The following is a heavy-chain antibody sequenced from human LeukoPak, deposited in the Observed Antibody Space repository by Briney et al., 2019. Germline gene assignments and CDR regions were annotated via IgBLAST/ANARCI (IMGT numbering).Heavy chain of an antibody. CDR3: ARRGYGSGNYYYPN. CDR1: GYSFTNHY. J-gene: IGHJ4*02. D-gene: IGHD3-10*01. CDR2: IYPGDSET. Sequence: GESLKISCKGSGYSFTNHYIGWVRLMPGKGLEWMGIIYPGDSETRYSPSIQGQVTISADKSISTAYLQWSSLKASDTAMYYCARRGYGSGNYYYPNWGQGTLVTVSS. V-gene: IGHV5-51*01.